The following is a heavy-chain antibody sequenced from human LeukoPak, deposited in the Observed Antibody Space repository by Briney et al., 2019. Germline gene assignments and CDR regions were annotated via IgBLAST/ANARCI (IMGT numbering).Heavy chain of an antibody. D-gene: IGHD3-22*01. V-gene: IGHV4-30-4*08. J-gene: IGHJ3*02. CDR2: IYYSGST. CDR3: ATHSSGYDSGNDAFDI. Sequence: SQTLSLTCTVSGGSISSGDYYWSWIRQPPGKGLEWIGYIYYSGSTYYNPSLKSRVTISVDTSKNRFSLKLSSVTATDTAVYYCATHSSGYDSGNDAFDIWGQGTMVTVSS. CDR1: GGSISSGDYY.